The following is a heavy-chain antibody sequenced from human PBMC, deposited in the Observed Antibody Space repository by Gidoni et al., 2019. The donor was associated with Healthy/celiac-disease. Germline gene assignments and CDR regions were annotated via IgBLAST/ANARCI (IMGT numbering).Heavy chain of an antibody. CDR1: GFTFSSYS. D-gene: IGHD2-15*01. V-gene: IGHV3-21*01. CDR2: ISSSSSYI. J-gene: IGHJ4*02. Sequence: EVQLVESGGVLVKPGGSLRLSCAASGFTFSSYSMNWVRQAPGKGLEWVSSISSSSSYIYYADSVKGRFTISRDNAKNSLYLQMNSRRAEDTAVYDCARAATRAYWGQGTLVTVSS. CDR3: ARAATRAY.